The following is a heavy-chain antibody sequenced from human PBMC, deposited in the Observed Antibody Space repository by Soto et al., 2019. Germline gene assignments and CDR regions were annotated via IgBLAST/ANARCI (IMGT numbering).Heavy chain of an antibody. V-gene: IGHV4-4*02. D-gene: IGHD6-13*01. J-gene: IGHJ4*02. CDR2: ISHIGSV. Sequence: QVLLQESGPGLVQPSGTLSLSCVVSGVSISSNYYWGWVRQPPGKGLEWLGDISHIGSVNYNPSRSSRVSISTDKSQNQFSLKANPATAADTSVYYCARSSCWYAIAYWGQGALVIVSS. CDR3: ARSSCWYAIAY. CDR1: GVSISSNYY.